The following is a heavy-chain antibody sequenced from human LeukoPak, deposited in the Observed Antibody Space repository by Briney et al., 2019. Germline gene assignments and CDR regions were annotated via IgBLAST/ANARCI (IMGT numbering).Heavy chain of an antibody. CDR1: GFTFSSYA. D-gene: IGHD1-26*01. CDR3: ANFVGATPDAFDI. J-gene: IGHJ3*02. Sequence: GGSLRLSYAASGFTFSSYAMSWVRQAPGKGLEWVSAISGSGGSTYYADSVKGRFTISRDNSKNTLYLQMNSLRAEDTAVYYCANFVGATPDAFDIWGQGTMVTVSS. CDR2: ISGSGGST. V-gene: IGHV3-23*01.